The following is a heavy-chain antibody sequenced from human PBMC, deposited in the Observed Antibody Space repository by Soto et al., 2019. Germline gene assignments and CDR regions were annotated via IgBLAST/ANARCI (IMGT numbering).Heavy chain of an antibody. CDR2: IYHTGNT. CDR1: GYSISRGFY. V-gene: IGHV4-38-2*01. CDR3: ARNKMYYDNSGNYSLYGFDI. D-gene: IGHD3-22*01. J-gene: IGHJ3*02. Sequence: PSQTLSLPCAVSGYSISRGFYWGWIRQSPGKGLEWIGSIYHTGNTSYNASLRSRVTISVDTSKNQFSLKLTSVTAADTAVYYFARNKMYYDNSGNYSLYGFDIGGKGTMVTVS.